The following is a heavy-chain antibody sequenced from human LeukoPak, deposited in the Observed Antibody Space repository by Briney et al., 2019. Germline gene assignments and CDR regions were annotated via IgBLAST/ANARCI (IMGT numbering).Heavy chain of an antibody. D-gene: IGHD5-18*01. J-gene: IGHJ4*02. Sequence: SETLSLTCAVYGGSLSGYYWSWIRQPPGKGLXXXGEINPSGSTNYNPSLKSRVTISVDTSKNQFSLKLSSVTAAHTAVYYCARGGRSGTAMVTNYWGQGTLVTVSS. CDR1: GGSLSGYY. CDR3: ARGGRSGTAMVTNY. CDR2: INPSGST. V-gene: IGHV4-34*01.